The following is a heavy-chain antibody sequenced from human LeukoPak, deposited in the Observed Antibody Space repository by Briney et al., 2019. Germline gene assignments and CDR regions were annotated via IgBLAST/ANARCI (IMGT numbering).Heavy chain of an antibody. Sequence: GASVKVSCKASGGTFSSYAISWVRQAPGQWLEWMGRIIPIFGTANYAQKFQGRVTITADESTSTAYMELSSLRSEDTAFFFKQRTAYDILTGYLFDYWGQGTLVTVSS. CDR1: GGTFSSYA. D-gene: IGHD3-9*01. CDR2: IIPIFGTA. CDR3: QRTAYDILTGYLFDY. V-gene: IGHV1-69*13. J-gene: IGHJ4*02.